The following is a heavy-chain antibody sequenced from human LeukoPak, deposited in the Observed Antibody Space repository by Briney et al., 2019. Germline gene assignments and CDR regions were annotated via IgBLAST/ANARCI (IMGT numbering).Heavy chain of an antibody. Sequence: ASVTVSCKASGYTFTSYVINWVRQPTGQGLEWMGWRNPNSGNTGYAQKFQRRVTMSRNTSINTAYMELSRLKSEDTAVYYCARRATDSSGYYYFTEYFHHWGQGTLVTVSS. CDR1: GYTFTSYV. CDR3: ARRATDSSGYYYFTEYFHH. CDR2: RNPNSGNT. J-gene: IGHJ1*01. V-gene: IGHV1-8*01. D-gene: IGHD3-22*01.